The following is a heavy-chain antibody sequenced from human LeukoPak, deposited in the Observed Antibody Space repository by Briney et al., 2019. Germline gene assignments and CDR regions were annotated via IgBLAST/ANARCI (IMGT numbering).Heavy chain of an antibody. CDR3: AREADCSGTSCYSQFLDY. CDR2: INPNSGGT. Sequence: ASVKVSCKASGYTFTGYYMHWVRQAPGQGLEWMGWINPNSGGTNYAQKFQGRVTMTRDTSINTAYMDLSRLRSNDTAVYYCAREADCSGTSCYSQFLDYWGQGTLVTVSS. D-gene: IGHD2-2*01. V-gene: IGHV1-2*02. CDR1: GYTFTGYY. J-gene: IGHJ4*02.